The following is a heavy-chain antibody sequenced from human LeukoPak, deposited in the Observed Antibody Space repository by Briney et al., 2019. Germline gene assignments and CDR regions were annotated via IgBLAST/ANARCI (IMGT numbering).Heavy chain of an antibody. J-gene: IGHJ4*02. CDR2: INHSGSN. Sequence: SETLSLSCAASGGSFSGYYWSWIRQPPGKGLEWIGEINHSGSNNYNPSLKSRLTITVDTTKNQSSLKLSTGPGADAAVYYCARDSGMASDYWGQGTLVTVSS. CDR1: GGSFSGYY. CDR3: ARDSGMASDY. V-gene: IGHV4-34*01. D-gene: IGHD5-24*01.